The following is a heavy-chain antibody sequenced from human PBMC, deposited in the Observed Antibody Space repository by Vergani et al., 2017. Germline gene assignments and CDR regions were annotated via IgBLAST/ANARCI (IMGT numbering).Heavy chain of an antibody. V-gene: IGHV5-51*01. CDR2: IYPGDSDT. J-gene: IGHJ4*02. CDR3: ARLKVYYYDSSGYFFDY. Sequence: EVQLVQSGAEVKKPGESLKISCKGSGYSFTSYWIGWVRQMPGKGLEWMGIIYPGDSDTSYSPSFQGQVTISADKSISTAYLQWSSLKASDTAMYYCARLKVYYYDSSGYFFDYWGQGTLVTVSS. D-gene: IGHD3-22*01. CDR1: GYSFTSYW.